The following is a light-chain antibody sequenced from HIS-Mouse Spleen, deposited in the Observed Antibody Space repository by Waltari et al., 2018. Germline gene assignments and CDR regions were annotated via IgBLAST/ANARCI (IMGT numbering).Light chain of an antibody. J-gene: IGLJ3*02. V-gene: IGLV2-23*01. CDR1: TSDVGSYNL. CDR2: EGS. CDR3: CSYAGSSTYWV. Sequence: QSALTQPASVSGSPGQSFTISCTGTTSDVGSYNLVSWYQHHPGNAPKLMIYEGSKRPSGVSNRFSGSKSGNTASLTISGLQAEDEADYYCCSYAGSSTYWVFGGGTKLTVL.